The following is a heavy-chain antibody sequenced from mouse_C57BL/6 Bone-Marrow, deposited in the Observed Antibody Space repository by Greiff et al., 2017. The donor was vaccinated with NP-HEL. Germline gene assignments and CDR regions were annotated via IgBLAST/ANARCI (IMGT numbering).Heavy chain of an antibody. V-gene: IGHV5-4*01. J-gene: IGHJ2*01. D-gene: IGHD1-1*01. CDR3: ARGFITTVMGYFDY. Sequence: EVQRVESGGGLVKPGGSLKLSCAASGFTFSSYAMSWVRQTPEKRLEWVATISDGGSYTYYPDNVKGRFTISRDNAKNNLYLQMSHLKSEDTAMYYCARGFITTVMGYFDYWGQGTTLTVSS. CDR2: ISDGGSYT. CDR1: GFTFSSYA.